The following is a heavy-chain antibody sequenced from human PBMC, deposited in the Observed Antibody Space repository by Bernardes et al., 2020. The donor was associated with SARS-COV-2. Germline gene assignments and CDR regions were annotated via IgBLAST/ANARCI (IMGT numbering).Heavy chain of an antibody. CDR1: GYTFTGYS. D-gene: IGHD3-10*01. Sequence: ASVKVSCKASGYTFTGYSIHWVRLAPGQGLEWMGWINPNSGDTNYAQKFQGRVTMTRDTSISTAYLELSSLISDDTAVYYCALPPTNYGRYAMDVWGQGTTVTVS. CDR3: ALPPTNYGRYAMDV. J-gene: IGHJ6*02. CDR2: INPNSGDT. V-gene: IGHV1-2*02.